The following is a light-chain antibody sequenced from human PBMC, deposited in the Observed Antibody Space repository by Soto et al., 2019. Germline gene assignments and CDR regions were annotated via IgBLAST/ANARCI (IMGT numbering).Light chain of an antibody. CDR1: QVITND. CDR2: AAS. CDR3: LQLNTYPWT. V-gene: IGKV1-17*01. J-gene: IGKJ1*01. Sequence: DIQMTQSPSSLSASVGDRLSITCRASQVITNDLGWYQQKPGKAPKRLICAASTLQSGVPSRFSGSGSGTEFTLTISSLQPEDVATYYCLQLNTYPWTFGQGTKVDIK.